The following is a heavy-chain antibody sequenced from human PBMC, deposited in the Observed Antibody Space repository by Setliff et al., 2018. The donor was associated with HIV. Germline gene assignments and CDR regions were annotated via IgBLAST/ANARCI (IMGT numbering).Heavy chain of an antibody. D-gene: IGHD5-12*01. Sequence: SGPTLAHPTQTLTLTYTFSGFSHSTSGVGVGWIRQPPGKALEWLGLVYWHGGGRYSPSLKSRLTITKDTSKNQVVLTMTNMDSVDTATYYCAHRPNCGYDLNFDSWGQGIQVTVSS. J-gene: IGHJ4*02. CDR3: AHRPNCGYDLNFDS. CDR1: GFSHSTSGVG. CDR2: VYWHGGG. V-gene: IGHV2-5*01.